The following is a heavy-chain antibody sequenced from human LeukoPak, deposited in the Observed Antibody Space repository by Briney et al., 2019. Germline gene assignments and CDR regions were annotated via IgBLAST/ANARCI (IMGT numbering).Heavy chain of an antibody. CDR3: AGGELRPFNWFDP. CDR1: GGSISSSSYY. CDR2: IYYSGST. Sequence: SETLSLTCTVSGGSISSSSYYWGWIRQPPGKGLDWIGSIYYSGSTYYNPSLKSRVTISVDTSKNQFSLKLSSVTAADTAVYYCAGGELRPFNWFDPWGQGTLVTVSS. V-gene: IGHV4-39*07. D-gene: IGHD1-26*01. J-gene: IGHJ5*02.